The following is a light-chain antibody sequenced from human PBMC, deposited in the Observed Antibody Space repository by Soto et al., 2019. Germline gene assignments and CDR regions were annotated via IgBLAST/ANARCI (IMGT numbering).Light chain of an antibody. Sequence: DIQKTQSPSSVSASVGDRVTITCRASQAISTWLAWYQQKPGKAPKLLIYASSNLQTGVPSRFSGSGSGTDFLHTISHLQTEDYATYYCHQANSFHRTFGQGTKVEIK. CDR3: HQANSFHRT. J-gene: IGKJ1*01. CDR1: QAISTW. CDR2: ASS. V-gene: IGKV1D-12*01.